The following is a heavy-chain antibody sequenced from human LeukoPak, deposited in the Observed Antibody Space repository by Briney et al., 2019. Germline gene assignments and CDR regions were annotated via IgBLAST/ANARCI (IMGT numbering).Heavy chain of an antibody. CDR1: GYTFTSYG. D-gene: IGHD4-17*01. J-gene: IGHJ3*02. CDR2: ISAYNGNT. Sequence: GASVKVSCKASGYTFTSYGISWVRQAPGQGLEWMEWISAYNGNTNYAQKPQGRVTMTTDTSTSTAYMELRSLRSDDTAVYYCAIGYGDYARQAFDIWGQGTMVTVSS. V-gene: IGHV1-18*01. CDR3: AIGYGDYARQAFDI.